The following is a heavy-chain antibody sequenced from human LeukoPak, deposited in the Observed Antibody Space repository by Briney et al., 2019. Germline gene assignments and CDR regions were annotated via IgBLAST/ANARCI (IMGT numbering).Heavy chain of an antibody. CDR3: ASNCGGDCYPLGNYYYYYYMDV. J-gene: IGHJ6*03. CDR1: GGSFSGYY. D-gene: IGHD2-21*02. CDR2: INHSGST. Sequence: PSETLSLTCAVYGGSFSGYYWSWIRQPPGKGLEWIGEINHSGSTNYNPSLKSRVTISVDTSKNQFSLKLSSVTAADTAVYYCASNCGGDCYPLGNYYYYYYMDVWGKGTTVTVSS. V-gene: IGHV4-34*01.